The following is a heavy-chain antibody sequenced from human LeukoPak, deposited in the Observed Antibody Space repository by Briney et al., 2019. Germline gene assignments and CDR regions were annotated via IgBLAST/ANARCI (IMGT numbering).Heavy chain of an antibody. D-gene: IGHD2-2*01. CDR2: IWNDGSKK. V-gene: IGHV3-33*06. Sequence: GGSLRLSCAASGFPFSSYGMHWVRQAPGKGLEWVAVIWNDGSKKLYADSVKGRFTISRDNHKNVVFLQMNTLRVDDMAVYYCAKDRNIVIIPAAIEGFDYWGLGTLVTVAS. J-gene: IGHJ4*02. CDR3: AKDRNIVIIPAAIEGFDY. CDR1: GFPFSSYG.